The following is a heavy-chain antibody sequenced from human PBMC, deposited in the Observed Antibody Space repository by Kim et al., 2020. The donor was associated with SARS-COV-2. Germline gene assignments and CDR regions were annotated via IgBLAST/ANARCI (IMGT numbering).Heavy chain of an antibody. V-gene: IGHV3-53*01. J-gene: IGHJ4*02. CDR1: GFSVSHNN. CDR2: IYSGGST. CDR3: AREGLSSGDGWGFDY. D-gene: IGHD5-12*01. Sequence: GGSLRLSCAASGFSVSHNNMAWVRQAPGKGLEWVSAIYSGGSTFHADSVGGRFTISRDNSRSTLYLQMNSLRADDTAVYYCAREGLSSGDGWGFDYWGQG.